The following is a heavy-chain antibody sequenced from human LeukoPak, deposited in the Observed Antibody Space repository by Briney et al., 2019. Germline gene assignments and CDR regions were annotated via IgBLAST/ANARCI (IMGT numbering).Heavy chain of an antibody. D-gene: IGHD6-13*01. J-gene: IGHJ4*02. CDR2: ISVYNGNT. CDR1: GYTFTTHG. V-gene: IGHV1-18*01. Sequence: ASVKVSCKASGYTFTTHGISWVRQAPGQGLEWMGWISVYNGNTNYAQKFQGRVTMTTDTSTSTAYMEVRTLRFDDTAVYYCVRDVGTSPYLHDYWGQGTLVTVSS. CDR3: VRDVGTSPYLHDY.